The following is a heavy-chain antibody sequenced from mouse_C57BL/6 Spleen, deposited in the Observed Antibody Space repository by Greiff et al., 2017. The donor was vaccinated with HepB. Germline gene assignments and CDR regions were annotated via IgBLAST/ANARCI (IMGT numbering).Heavy chain of an antibody. CDR3: ARAGAKLTGTAWFAY. Sequence: EVKLVESGGGLVKPGGSLKLSCAASGFTFSDYGMHWVRQAPEKGLEWVAYISSGSSTIYYADTVKGRFTISSDNAKNTLFLQMTSLRSEDTAMYYCARAGAKLTGTAWFAYWGQGTLVTVSA. V-gene: IGHV5-17*01. CDR2: ISSGSSTI. D-gene: IGHD4-1*01. J-gene: IGHJ3*01. CDR1: GFTFSDYG.